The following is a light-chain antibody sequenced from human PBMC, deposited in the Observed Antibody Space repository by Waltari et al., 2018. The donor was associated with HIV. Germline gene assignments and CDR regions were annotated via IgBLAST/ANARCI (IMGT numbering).Light chain of an antibody. J-gene: IGLJ2*01. Sequence: QSALTQPASVSGSPGQSITISGTRTSSDIGSYNLVEWYQQHPGKAPKLLIYGVNNRPSGVSDRFSGSKSGNTASLSISGLQAEDEADYYCTSYTTRSTVIFGGGTSVTVL. V-gene: IGLV2-14*01. CDR1: SSDIGSYNL. CDR2: GVN. CDR3: TSYTTRSTVI.